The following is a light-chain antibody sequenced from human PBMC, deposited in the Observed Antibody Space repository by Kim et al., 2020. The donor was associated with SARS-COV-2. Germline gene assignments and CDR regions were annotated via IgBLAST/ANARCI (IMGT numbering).Light chain of an antibody. CDR3: MIWHNSAWV. Sequence: QPVLTQPSSLSASPGTSASLTCTLRSGIDVGTYRIYWYQQKAGSPPQFLLRYKSDSDHQQGSGVPSRFSGSKDASANAGILFISGLQSEDEADYYCMIWHNSAWVFGGGTQLTVL. CDR2: YKSDSDH. CDR1: SGIDVGTYR. V-gene: IGLV5-45*02. J-gene: IGLJ3*02.